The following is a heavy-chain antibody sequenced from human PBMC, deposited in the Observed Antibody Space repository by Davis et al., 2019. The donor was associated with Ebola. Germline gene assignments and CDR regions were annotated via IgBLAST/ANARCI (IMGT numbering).Heavy chain of an antibody. V-gene: IGHV1-3*01. CDR1: GYTFTSYA. J-gene: IGHJ2*01. CDR2: INAGNGNT. Sequence: ASVKVSCKASGYTFTSYAMHWVRQAPGQRLEWMGWINAGNGNTKYSQKFQGRVTITADKSTSTAYMELSSLRSEDTAVYYCARGGCSSASCYQWAFDLWGRGTLVTVSS. D-gene: IGHD2-2*01. CDR3: ARGGCSSASCYQWAFDL.